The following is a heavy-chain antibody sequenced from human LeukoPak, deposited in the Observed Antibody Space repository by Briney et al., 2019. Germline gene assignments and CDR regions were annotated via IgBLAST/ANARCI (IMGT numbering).Heavy chain of an antibody. CDR1: GGSISSYY. V-gene: IGHV4-59*08. CDR2: IYYSGST. D-gene: IGHD1-26*01. J-gene: IGHJ4*02. CDR3: ARHRWELLTEALDY. Sequence: SETLSLTCTVSGGSISSYYWSWIRQPPGKGLEWIGYIYYSGSTNYNPSLKSRVTISVDTSKNQFSLKLSSVTAADTAVYYCARHRWELLTEALDYWGQGTLVTVSS.